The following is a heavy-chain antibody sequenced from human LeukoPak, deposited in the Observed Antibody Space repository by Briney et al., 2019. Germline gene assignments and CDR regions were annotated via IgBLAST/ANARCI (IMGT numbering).Heavy chain of an antibody. D-gene: IGHD3-22*01. J-gene: IGHJ3*02. CDR3: ARKTYDSSGLIPHPGVFDI. V-gene: IGHV4-4*07. CDR2: IYTSGST. Sequence: SETLSLTCTVSGDSISNYYWSWIRQPAGKGLEWIGRIYTSGSTNYNPSLKSRVTMSVDTSKNQFSLKLSSVTAADTAVYYCARKTYDSSGLIPHPGVFDIWGQGTMVTVSS. CDR1: GDSISNYY.